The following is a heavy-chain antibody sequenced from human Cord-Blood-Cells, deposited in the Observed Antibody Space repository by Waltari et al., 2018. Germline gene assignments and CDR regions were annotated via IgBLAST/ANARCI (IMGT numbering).Heavy chain of an antibody. CDR3: ARHVGSGGVKRTYNWFDP. CDR2: IYYSGST. CDR1: GGSISSSSYY. J-gene: IGHJ5*02. D-gene: IGHD3-16*01. V-gene: IGHV4-39*07. Sequence: QLQLQESGPGLVKPSETLSLTCTVSGGSISSSSYYWGLIRQPPGKGLEWIGSIYYSGSTYYNPSLKSRVTISVDTSKNQFSLKLSSVTAADTAVYYCARHVGSGGVKRTYNWFDPWGQGTLVTVSS.